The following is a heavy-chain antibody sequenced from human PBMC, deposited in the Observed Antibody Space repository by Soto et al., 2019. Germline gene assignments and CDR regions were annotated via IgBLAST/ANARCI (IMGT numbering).Heavy chain of an antibody. V-gene: IGHV3-23*01. CDR1: GFTFSSYA. CDR2: ISGSGGST. D-gene: IGHD6-13*01. J-gene: IGHJ4*01. CDR3: AKMVSRIAAAGPTYFDY. Sequence: GSLRLSCAASGFTFSSYAMSWVRQAPGKGLEWVSAISGSGGSTYYADSVKGRFTISRDNSKNTLYLQMNSLRAEDTPVYYCAKMVSRIAAAGPTYFDYWGQGTLVTVSS.